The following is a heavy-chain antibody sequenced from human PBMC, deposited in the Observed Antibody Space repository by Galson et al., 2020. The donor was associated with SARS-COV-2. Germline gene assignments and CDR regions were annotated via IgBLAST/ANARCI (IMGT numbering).Heavy chain of an antibody. V-gene: IGHV1-46*01. Sequence: ASVKVSCKASGYTFSSYYIQWVRQAPGQGLEWMGIINPSGGSTNYAQKFQGRVTMTRDTSTSTVYMELSSLRSEDTAVYYCARDLGYSSGWYQNHFDYWGQGTLVTVSS. J-gene: IGHJ4*02. CDR1: GYTFSSYY. D-gene: IGHD6-19*01. CDR2: INPSGGST. CDR3: ARDLGYSSGWYQNHFDY.